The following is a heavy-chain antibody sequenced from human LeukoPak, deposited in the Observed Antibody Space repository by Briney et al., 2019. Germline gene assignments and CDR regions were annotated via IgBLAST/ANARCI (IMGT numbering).Heavy chain of an antibody. CDR2: IKQDGSEK. CDR1: GFTFSSYW. D-gene: IGHD6-13*01. CDR3: ARDMLFYSSSWADFYYYYYMDV. Sequence: PGGSLRLSCAASGFTFSSYWMSLVRQAPGKGLEWVANIKQDGSEKYYVDSVKGRFTISRDNAKNSLYLQMNSLRAEDTAVYYCARDMLFYSSSWADFYYYYYMDVWGKGTTVTVSS. J-gene: IGHJ6*03. V-gene: IGHV3-7*01.